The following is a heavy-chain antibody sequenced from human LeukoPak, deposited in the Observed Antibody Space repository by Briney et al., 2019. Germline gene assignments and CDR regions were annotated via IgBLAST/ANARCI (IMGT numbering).Heavy chain of an antibody. D-gene: IGHD2-2*01. CDR3: TREYAQGGFGY. CDR2: ISSKAYGGTT. J-gene: IGHJ4*02. V-gene: IGHV3-49*04. Sequence: PGGSLRLSCTASGFTFGDYAMSWVRQAPGKGLEWVGFISSKAYGGTTEYAASVKGRFTISRDDSKSIAYLQMNSLKTEDTAVYYCTREYAQGGFGYWGQGTLVTVSS. CDR1: GFTFGDYA.